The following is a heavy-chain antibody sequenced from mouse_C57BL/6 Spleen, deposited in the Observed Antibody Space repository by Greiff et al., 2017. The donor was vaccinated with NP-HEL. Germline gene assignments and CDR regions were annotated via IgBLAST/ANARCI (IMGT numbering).Heavy chain of an antibody. CDR3: ARHEEAPGLRRNYAMDY. V-gene: IGHV1-62-2*01. D-gene: IGHD3-1*01. CDR2: FYPGSGSI. J-gene: IGHJ4*01. Sequence: QVQLQQSGAELVKPGASVKLSCKASGYTFTEYTIHWVKQRSGQGLEWIGWFYPGSGSIKYNEKFKDKATLTADKSSSTVYMELSRLTSEDSAVYFSARHEEAPGLRRNYAMDYWGQGTSVTVSS. CDR1: GYTFTEYT.